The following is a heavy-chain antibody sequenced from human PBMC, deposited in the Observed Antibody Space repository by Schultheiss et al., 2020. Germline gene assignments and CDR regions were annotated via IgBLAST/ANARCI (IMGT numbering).Heavy chain of an antibody. Sequence: SETLSLTCAVYGGSFSGYYWSWIRQPPGKGLEWIGEINHSGSTNYNPSLKSRVTISVDTSKNQFSLKLSSVTAADTAVYYCARDKHFEDMIVVAYFDYWGQGTLVTVSS. CDR3: ARDKHFEDMIVVAYFDY. J-gene: IGHJ4*02. V-gene: IGHV4-34*01. CDR2: INHSGST. CDR1: GGSFSGYY. D-gene: IGHD3-22*01.